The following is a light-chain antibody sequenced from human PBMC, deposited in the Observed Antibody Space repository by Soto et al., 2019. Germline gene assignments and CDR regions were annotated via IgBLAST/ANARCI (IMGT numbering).Light chain of an antibody. Sequence: IVMTQSPATLSVSPGERATLSCRASQSISTKLAWYQQKPGQAPRLLIYGASTRATGIPVRFSGSGSGTEFTLTITSLQFEDFGVYYCQQYNNWPRATFGGGTKVDIK. V-gene: IGKV3-15*01. CDR1: QSISTK. J-gene: IGKJ4*01. CDR3: QQYNNWPRAT. CDR2: GAS.